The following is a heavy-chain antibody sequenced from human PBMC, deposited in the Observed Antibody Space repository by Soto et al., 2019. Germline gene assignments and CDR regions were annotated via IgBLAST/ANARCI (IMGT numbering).Heavy chain of an antibody. D-gene: IGHD6-13*01. CDR2: IYTSGST. V-gene: IGHV4-4*07. CDR3: ARGSLAAAGTWPFDC. J-gene: IGHJ4*02. Sequence: PSETLSLTCTVSGGSISSYYWSWIRQPAGKGLEWIGRIYTSGSTNYNPSLKSRVTMSVDTSKNQSSLKLSSVTAADTAVYYCARGSLAAAGTWPFDCWGQGTLVTVSS. CDR1: GGSISSYY.